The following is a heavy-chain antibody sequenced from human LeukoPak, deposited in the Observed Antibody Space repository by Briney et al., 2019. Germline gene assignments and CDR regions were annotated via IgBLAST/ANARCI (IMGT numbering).Heavy chain of an antibody. V-gene: IGHV3-23*01. D-gene: IGHD5-24*01. CDR1: GFTFSSYA. J-gene: IGHJ4*02. CDR3: ASRDGYNWGFNY. CDR2: ISGSGGST. Sequence: GGSLRLSCAASGFTFSSYAMSWVRQAPGKGLEWVSAISGSGGSTYYADSVKGRFTISRDNSKNTLYLQMNSLRAEDTAVYYCASRDGYNWGFNYWGQGTLVTVSS.